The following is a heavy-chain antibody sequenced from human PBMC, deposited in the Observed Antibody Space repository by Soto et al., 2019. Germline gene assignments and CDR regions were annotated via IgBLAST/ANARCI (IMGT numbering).Heavy chain of an antibody. Sequence: QVQLVESGGGVVQPGRSLRLSCAASGFTFSSYGMHWVRQAPGKGLEGVAVISYDGSNKYYADSVKGRFTISRDNSKNTLYLQMNSLRAEDTAVYYCAKDSTVVVTAIGSWYCDLWGRGTLVNVSS. V-gene: IGHV3-30*18. CDR3: AKDSTVVVTAIGSWYCDL. J-gene: IGHJ2*01. D-gene: IGHD2-21*02. CDR2: ISYDGSNK. CDR1: GFTFSSYG.